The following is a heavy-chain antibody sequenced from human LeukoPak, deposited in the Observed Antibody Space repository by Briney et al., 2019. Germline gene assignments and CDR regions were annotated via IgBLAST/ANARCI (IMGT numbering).Heavy chain of an antibody. D-gene: IGHD3-22*01. CDR1: GYTFTSYA. Sequence: ASVKVSCKASGYTFTSYAMNWVRQAPGQGLEWMGWINTNTGNPTYAQGFTGRFVFSLDTSVSTAYLQISSLKAEDTAVYYCAREASHHYYDSSGYYFSYWGQGTLVTVSS. V-gene: IGHV7-4-1*02. J-gene: IGHJ4*02. CDR3: AREASHHYYDSSGYYFSY. CDR2: INTNTGNP.